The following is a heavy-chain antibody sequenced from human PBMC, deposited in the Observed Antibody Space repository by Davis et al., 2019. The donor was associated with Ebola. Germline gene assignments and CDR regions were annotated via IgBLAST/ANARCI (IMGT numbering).Heavy chain of an antibody. V-gene: IGHV3-7*03. CDR2: IKQDGSEK. CDR3: ARGRGYGDYYYYGMDV. CDR1: GFTFSSYW. D-gene: IGHD4-17*01. J-gene: IGHJ6*02. Sequence: GGSLRLSCAASGFTFSSYWMSWVRQAPGKGLEWVANIKQDGSEKYYVDSVKGRFTISRDNAKNSLYLQMNSLRAEDTAVYYCARGRGYGDYYYYGMDVWGQGTTVTVSS.